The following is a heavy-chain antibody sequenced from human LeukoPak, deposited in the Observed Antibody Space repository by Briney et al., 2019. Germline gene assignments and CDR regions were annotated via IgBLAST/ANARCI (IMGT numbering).Heavy chain of an antibody. CDR1: GYTFTSYG. J-gene: IGHJ4*02. V-gene: IGHV1-18*01. CDR2: ISAYNGNT. D-gene: IGHD3-22*01. Sequence: ASVKVSCKASGYTFTSYGISWVRQAPGQGLEWMGWISAYNGNTNYAQKLQGRVTMTTDTSTSTAYMELSSLRSEDTAVYYCARARYYYDSSGYYEPLYYFDYWGQGTLVTVSS. CDR3: ARARYYYDSSGYYEPLYYFDY.